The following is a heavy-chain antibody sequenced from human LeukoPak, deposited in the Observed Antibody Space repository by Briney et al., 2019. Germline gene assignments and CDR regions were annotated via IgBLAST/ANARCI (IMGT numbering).Heavy chain of an antibody. Sequence: SETLSLTCTVSGGSISSSTSYWGWIRQSPGKGLEWIGSMYYSGDTLYNPSLKSRVTISIDTSKNRFSLSLRSVTAADTAIYYCARDEEAFVSGGYYYGQFDSWGQGTLVTVSS. CDR3: ARDEEAFVSGGYYYGQFDS. CDR1: GGSISSSTSY. D-gene: IGHD3-22*01. J-gene: IGHJ4*02. V-gene: IGHV4-39*07. CDR2: MYYSGDT.